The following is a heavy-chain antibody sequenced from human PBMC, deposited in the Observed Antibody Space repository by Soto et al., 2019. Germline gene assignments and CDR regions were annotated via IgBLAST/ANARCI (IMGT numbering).Heavy chain of an antibody. J-gene: IGHJ6*02. CDR3: ARGSKGRSSVWYSQGDYYYGMDV. CDR1: GGSFSGYY. V-gene: IGHV4-34*01. D-gene: IGHD6-19*01. CDR2: INHSGST. Sequence: QVQLQQWGAGLLKPSETLSLTCAVYGGSFSGYYWSWIRQPPGKGLEWIGEINHSGSTNYNPSLKSRVTISVDTSKNQFSLKLSSVTAADTAVYYCARGSKGRSSVWYSQGDYYYGMDVWGQGTTVTVSS.